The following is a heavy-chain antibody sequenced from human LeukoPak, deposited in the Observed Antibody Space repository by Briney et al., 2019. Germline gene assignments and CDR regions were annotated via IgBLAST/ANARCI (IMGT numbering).Heavy chain of an antibody. D-gene: IGHD3-22*01. Sequence: SVKVSCKASGGTFSSYAISWVRQAPGQGLEWMGGIIPIFGTANYAQKLQGRVTMTTDTSTSTAYMELRSLRSDDTAVYYCARDLDYYDSSRSLDSAYWGQGTLVTVSS. CDR1: GGTFSSYA. V-gene: IGHV1-69*05. J-gene: IGHJ4*02. CDR2: IIPIFGTA. CDR3: ARDLDYYDSSRSLDSAY.